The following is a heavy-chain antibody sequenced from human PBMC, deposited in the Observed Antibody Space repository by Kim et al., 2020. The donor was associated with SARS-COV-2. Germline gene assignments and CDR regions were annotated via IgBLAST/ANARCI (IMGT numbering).Heavy chain of an antibody. CDR2: ISAYNGNT. CDR1: GYTFTSYG. J-gene: IGHJ4*02. Sequence: ASVNVSCKASGYTFTSYGISWVRQAPGQGLEWMGWISAYNGNTNYAQKLHGRVTMTTDTSTSTAYMELRSLRSDDTAVYYCSSSRYWVAADQGGFDYWGQGTLVTVSS. CDR3: SSSRYWVAADQGGFDY. D-gene: IGHD6-13*01. V-gene: IGHV1-18*04.